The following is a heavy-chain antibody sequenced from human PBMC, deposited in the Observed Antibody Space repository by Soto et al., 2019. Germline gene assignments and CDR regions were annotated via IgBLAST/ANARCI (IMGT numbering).Heavy chain of an antibody. V-gene: IGHV4-59*01. CDR1: GGSISSYY. J-gene: IGHJ5*02. CDR3: ARVEWFGDHNWFDP. CDR2: IYYSGIT. Sequence: QVQLQESGPGLVKPSETLSLTCTVSGGSISSYYWSWIRQPPGKGLEWIGYIYYSGITNYNPALKGRVPSSVDTSNSQVPRKLSSVTAADTAVYYCARVEWFGDHNWFDPWVQGTLVTVSS. D-gene: IGHD3-10*01.